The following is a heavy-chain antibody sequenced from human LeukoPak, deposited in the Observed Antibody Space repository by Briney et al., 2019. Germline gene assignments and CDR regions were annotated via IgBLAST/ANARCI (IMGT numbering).Heavy chain of an antibody. V-gene: IGHV1-2*06. Sequence: ASVKVSCKASGYTFTGCYMHWVRQAPGQGLEWMGRINPNSGGTNYAQKFQGRVTMTRDTSISTAYMELSRLRSDDTAVYYCARDLASYGEYDYWGQGTLVTVSS. CDR3: ARDLASYGEYDY. CDR2: INPNSGGT. CDR1: GYTFTGCY. D-gene: IGHD4-17*01. J-gene: IGHJ4*02.